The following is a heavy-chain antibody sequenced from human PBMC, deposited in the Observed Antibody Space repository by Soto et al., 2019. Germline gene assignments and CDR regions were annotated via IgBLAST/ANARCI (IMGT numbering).Heavy chain of an antibody. J-gene: IGHJ5*02. Sequence: VSCKASGFIFTSSAVQWVRQARGQRLEWIGWIVIGSGTTNYAQKFHERVTITRDMSTSTAYMELSSLRSEDTALYYCAAWIYPVGAAVSWGQGTLVTVSS. CDR2: IVIGSGTT. CDR3: AAWIYPVGAAVS. V-gene: IGHV1-58*01. CDR1: GFIFTSSA. D-gene: IGHD1-26*01.